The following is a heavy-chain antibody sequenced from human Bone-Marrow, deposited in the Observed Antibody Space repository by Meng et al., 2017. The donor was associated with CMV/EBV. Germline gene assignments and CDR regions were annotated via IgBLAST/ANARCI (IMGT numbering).Heavy chain of an antibody. CDR3: ARGSIDRDAFDI. CDR2: IYYSGST. V-gene: IGHV4-59*12. Sequence: SETLSLTCTVSGGSISSYYWSWIRQPPGKGLEWIGYIYYSGSTNYNPSLKSRVTISVDTSKNQFPLKLSPVTAADPAVYYCARGSIDRDAFDIWGQGTMVTVSS. D-gene: IGHD1-26*01. CDR1: GGSISSYY. J-gene: IGHJ3*02.